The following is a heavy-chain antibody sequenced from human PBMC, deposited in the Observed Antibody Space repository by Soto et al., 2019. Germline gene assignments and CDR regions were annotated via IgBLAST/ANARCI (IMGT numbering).Heavy chain of an antibody. CDR2: INAGNGNT. D-gene: IGHD1-7*01. Sequence: ASVKVSCKASGYTFTSYAMLWVRQAPGQRLEWMGWINAGNGNTKYPQKFQGRVTITRDTSASTAYMELSSLRSEDTAVYYCARAITGTSHYGMDAWGQGTTVTVSS. CDR1: GYTFTSYA. V-gene: IGHV1-3*01. CDR3: ARAITGTSHYGMDA. J-gene: IGHJ6*02.